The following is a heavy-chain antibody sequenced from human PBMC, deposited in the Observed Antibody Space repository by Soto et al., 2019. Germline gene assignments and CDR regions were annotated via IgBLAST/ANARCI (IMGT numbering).Heavy chain of an antibody. D-gene: IGHD1-26*01. CDR1: GFSFSGYW. Sequence: DVQLVESGGDLVQPEGSLRLSCAASGFSFSGYWMHWVRQTPGKGLVWVARINAAGTTTNYADSVKGRFTISRDTAKNTVSLQMTSLRADDTAVYYCVRAVGNNYGNFDYWGQGTLVTVST. J-gene: IGHJ4*02. CDR3: VRAVGNNYGNFDY. V-gene: IGHV3-74*01. CDR2: INAAGTTT.